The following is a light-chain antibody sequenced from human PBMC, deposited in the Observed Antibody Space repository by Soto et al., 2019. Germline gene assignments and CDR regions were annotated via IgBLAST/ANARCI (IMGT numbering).Light chain of an antibody. V-gene: IGKV3-15*01. Sequence: ESVLTQSPGTQCLSPGGSATLSCRASQSVSASYLAWYQHKPGQPPRLLIYGASTRATGIPGRFSGSVSGTEFTLTISSLQSEDFAVYYCQHYYNWPRTFGQGAKVDIK. J-gene: IGKJ1*01. CDR2: GAS. CDR1: QSVSASY. CDR3: QHYYNWPRT.